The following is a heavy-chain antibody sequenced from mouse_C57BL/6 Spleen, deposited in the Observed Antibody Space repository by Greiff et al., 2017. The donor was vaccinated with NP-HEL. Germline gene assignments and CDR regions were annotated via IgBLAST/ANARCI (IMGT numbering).Heavy chain of an antibody. V-gene: IGHV1-76*01. J-gene: IGHJ2*01. Sequence: QVQLKQSGAELVRPGASVKLSCKASGYTFTDYYINWVKQRPGQGLEWIARIYPGSGNTYYNEKFKGKATLTAEKSSSTAYMQLSSLTSEDSAVYFCAIYGYDAGAYWGQGTTLTVSS. CDR1: GYTFTDYY. D-gene: IGHD2-2*01. CDR3: AIYGYDAGAY. CDR2: IYPGSGNT.